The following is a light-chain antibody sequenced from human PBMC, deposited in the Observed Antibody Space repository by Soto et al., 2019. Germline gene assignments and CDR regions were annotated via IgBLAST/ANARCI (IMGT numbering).Light chain of an antibody. V-gene: IGLV2-14*01. J-gene: IGLJ2*01. CDR3: SSYTGSSTVV. CDR1: SSDVGGYNY. CDR2: EVS. Sequence: QSVLTQPASVSGSPGQSITISCTGTSSDVGGYNYVSWYQQHPGKAPELMIYEVSNRPSGVSNRFSGSKSGNTASLTISGLQAEDEADNYCSSYTGSSTVVFGGGTKLTVL.